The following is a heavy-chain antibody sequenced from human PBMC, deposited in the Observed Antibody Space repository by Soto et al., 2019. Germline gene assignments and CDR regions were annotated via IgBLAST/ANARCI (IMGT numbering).Heavy chain of an antibody. D-gene: IGHD3-22*01. CDR1: GDTFTSYD. CDR2: MNPNSGNT. Sequence: ASVKVSCKASGDTFTSYDINWVRQATGQGLEWMGWMNPNSGNTGYAQRYQGRVTMTRNTSISTAYMELSSLRSEDTAVYYCARIFSGYNVHYYGMDVWGQGTRVTVSS. V-gene: IGHV1-8*01. CDR3: ARIFSGYNVHYYGMDV. J-gene: IGHJ6*02.